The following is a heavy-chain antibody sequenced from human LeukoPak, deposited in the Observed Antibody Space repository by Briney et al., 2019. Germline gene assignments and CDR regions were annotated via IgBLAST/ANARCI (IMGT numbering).Heavy chain of an antibody. D-gene: IGHD1-26*01. V-gene: IGHV3-30*02. CDR1: GFTFSSYG. Sequence: PGGSLRLSCAASGFTFSSYGMHWVRQAPGKGLEWVAFIRYDGSNKYYADPVKGRFTISRDHSKNTLYLQMNSLRAEDTAVYYCAKDKYSGSYLVYWGQGTLVTVSS. CDR2: IRYDGSNK. CDR3: AKDKYSGSYLVY. J-gene: IGHJ4*02.